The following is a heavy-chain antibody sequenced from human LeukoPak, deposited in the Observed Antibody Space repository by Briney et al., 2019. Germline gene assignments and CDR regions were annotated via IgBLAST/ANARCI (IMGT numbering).Heavy chain of an antibody. Sequence: SETLSLTCTVSGGSISTYYWNWIRQPPGKGLECLGYIYNTGSATYNPSLKSRVTISVDTTKSQFSLKLSSVTAADTAVYYCARGGWELPDWGQGTLVTVSS. J-gene: IGHJ4*02. V-gene: IGHV4-59*01. CDR3: ARGGWELPD. CDR1: GGSISTYY. CDR2: IYNTGSA. D-gene: IGHD1-26*01.